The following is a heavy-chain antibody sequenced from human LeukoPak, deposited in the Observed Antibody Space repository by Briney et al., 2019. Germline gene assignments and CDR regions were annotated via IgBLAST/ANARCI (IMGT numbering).Heavy chain of an antibody. D-gene: IGHD6-6*01. J-gene: IGHJ5*02. Sequence: SQTLSLTCTISGGSISSGGYYWSWLRQHPGKGLEWIGYIYYSGSTYYNPSLKSRVTISVDTSKNQFSLKLSSVTAADTAVYYCARGTFRYYSSSSVGWFDPWGQGTLVTVSS. CDR1: GGSISSGGYY. CDR2: IYYSGST. CDR3: ARGTFRYYSSSSVGWFDP. V-gene: IGHV4-31*03.